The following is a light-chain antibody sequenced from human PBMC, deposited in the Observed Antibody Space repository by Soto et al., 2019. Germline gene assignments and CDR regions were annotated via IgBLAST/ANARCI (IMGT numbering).Light chain of an antibody. V-gene: IGLV2-14*01. Sequence: QSALTQPASVSGSPGQSITISCTGSNSDVGGYNYVSWYQHHPGKAPKLIIFEVSNRPSGISNRFSGSKSGNAASLTISGLQAEDEADYYCRSYSTSSTLVLFGGGTKLTVL. CDR2: EVS. J-gene: IGLJ2*01. CDR1: NSDVGGYNY. CDR3: RSYSTSSTLVL.